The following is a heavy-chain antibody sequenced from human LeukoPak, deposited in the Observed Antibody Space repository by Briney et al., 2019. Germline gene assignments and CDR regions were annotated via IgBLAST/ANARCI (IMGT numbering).Heavy chain of an antibody. CDR1: GYTITGYY. J-gene: IGHJ4*02. Sequence: ASVKVSCKAFGYTITGYYIHWVRQAPGLGLEWMGWINPNNGGTNSAQKFQGRVTMTGDTSIGTAYMELNRLTYDDTAVYYCGRDRHWNQGNFDYWGQGTLVTVSS. CDR2: INPNNGGT. CDR3: GRDRHWNQGNFDY. D-gene: IGHD1-1*01. V-gene: IGHV1-2*02.